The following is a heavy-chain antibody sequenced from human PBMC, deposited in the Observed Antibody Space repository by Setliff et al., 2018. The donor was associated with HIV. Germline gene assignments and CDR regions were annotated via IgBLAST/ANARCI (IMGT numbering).Heavy chain of an antibody. Sequence: SETLSLTCSVSGDSIGTYYWNWIRQTPGKRLEWIGFFYYGGSTDYNPALKNRVAISVDKSRNRVSLKMTSVTAADTAVYYCARARLLGGFLSWGRGALVTVSS. CDR1: GDSIGTYY. CDR3: ARARLLGGFLS. CDR2: FYYGGST. D-gene: IGHD7-27*01. J-gene: IGHJ5*02. V-gene: IGHV4-59*01.